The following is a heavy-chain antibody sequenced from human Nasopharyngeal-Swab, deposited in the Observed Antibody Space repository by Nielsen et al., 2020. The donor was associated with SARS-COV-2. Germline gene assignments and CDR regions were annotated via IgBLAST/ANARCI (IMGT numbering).Heavy chain of an antibody. V-gene: IGHV3-66*02. D-gene: IGHD6-13*01. Sequence: GESLKISCAASGFTVSSNYMSWVRQAPGKGLEWVSVIYSGGSTYYADSVKGRFTISRDNSKNTLYLQMNSLRAEDTAVYYCTKEGIAAAAGDFDYWGQGTLVTVSS. J-gene: IGHJ4*02. CDR3: TKEGIAAAAGDFDY. CDR2: IYSGGST. CDR1: GFTVSSNY.